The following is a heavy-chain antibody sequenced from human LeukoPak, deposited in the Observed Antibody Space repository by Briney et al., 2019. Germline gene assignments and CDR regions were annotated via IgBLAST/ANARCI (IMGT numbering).Heavy chain of an antibody. CDR3: ASVNSDY. CDR1: GGSISSYY. J-gene: IGHJ4*02. V-gene: IGHV4-59*01. D-gene: IGHD5-24*01. CDR2: IYYSGST. Sequence: PSETLSLTCTVSGGSISSYYSSWMRQPPGKGLEWIGYIYYSGSTNYNPSLKSRVTISVDTSKNQFSLKLSSVTAADTAVYYCASVNSDYWGQGTLVTVSS.